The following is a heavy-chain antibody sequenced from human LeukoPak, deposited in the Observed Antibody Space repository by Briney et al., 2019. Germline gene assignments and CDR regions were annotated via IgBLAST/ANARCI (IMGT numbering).Heavy chain of an antibody. J-gene: IGHJ4*02. V-gene: IGHV4-38-2*01. CDR1: GYSISSGYY. CDR3: ARHCTNGVCYYFDY. CDR2: IYHSGST. Sequence: SETLSLTCAVSGYSISSGYYWGWIRQPPGKGLEWIGSIYHSGSTYCNPSLKSRVTISVDTSKNQFSLKLSSVTAADTAVYYCARHCTNGVCYYFDYWGQGTLVTVSS. D-gene: IGHD2-8*01.